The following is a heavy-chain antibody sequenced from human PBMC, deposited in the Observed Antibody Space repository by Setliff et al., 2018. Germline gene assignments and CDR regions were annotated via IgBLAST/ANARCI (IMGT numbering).Heavy chain of an antibody. Sequence: PGGSLRLSCEASGFTFRTYEMIWVRQAPGKGLEWLSYVTTTGGFMKEADSVRGRFSVSRDNSKKSVYLQINDLRAEDTALYFCAKGGDWDDQHYAFDIWGQGTMVTVSS. CDR1: GFTFRTYE. CDR3: AKGGDWDDQHYAFDI. V-gene: IGHV3-48*03. J-gene: IGHJ3*02. D-gene: IGHD1-1*01. CDR2: VTTTGGFM.